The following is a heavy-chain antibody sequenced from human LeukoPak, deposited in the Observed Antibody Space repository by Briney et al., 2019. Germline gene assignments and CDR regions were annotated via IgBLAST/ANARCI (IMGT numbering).Heavy chain of an antibody. CDR1: GFTFSSSW. D-gene: IGHD3-9*01. J-gene: IGHJ6*02. V-gene: IGHV3-33*08. CDR2: IWYDGSNK. Sequence: GGSLRLSCAASGFTFSSSWMSWVRQAPGKGLEWVAVIWYDGSNKYYADSVKGRFTISRDNSKNTLYLQMNSLRAEDTAVYYCARVLYYDIATGYYYGMDVWGQGTTVTVSS. CDR3: ARVLYYDIATGYYYGMDV.